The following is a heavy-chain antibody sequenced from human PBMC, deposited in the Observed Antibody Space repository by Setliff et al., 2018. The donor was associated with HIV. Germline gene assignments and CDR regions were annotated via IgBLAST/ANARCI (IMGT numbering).Heavy chain of an antibody. V-gene: IGHV4-39*01. Sequence: PSETLSLTCTVSGDSITSGHFYWGWIRQAPGTGLEWIGNILDGRVTFFNPSLRGRVTISVDASKNQVSLNRRSVTAADSAVYHCARPHSGRGGGAYFDPWGQGILVTVSS. CDR3: ARPHSGRGGGAYFDP. D-gene: IGHD6-19*01. CDR2: ILDGRVT. CDR1: GDSITSGHFY. J-gene: IGHJ5*02.